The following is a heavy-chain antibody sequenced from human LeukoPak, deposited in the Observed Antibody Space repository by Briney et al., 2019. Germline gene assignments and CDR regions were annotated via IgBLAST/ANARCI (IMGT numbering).Heavy chain of an antibody. CDR2: IYYSGST. D-gene: IGHD3-10*01. J-gene: IGHJ4*02. CDR1: GVSISNSAYY. CDR3: ARLYYYGSGSYHYYFDY. V-gene: IGHV4-39*01. Sequence: SETLSLTCTVSGVSISNSAYYWGWIRQPPGKGLEWIGSIYYSGSTYYNPSLKSRVTISVDTSKTQFSLKLNSVTAADTAVYYCARLYYYGSGSYHYYFDYWGQGTLVTVSS.